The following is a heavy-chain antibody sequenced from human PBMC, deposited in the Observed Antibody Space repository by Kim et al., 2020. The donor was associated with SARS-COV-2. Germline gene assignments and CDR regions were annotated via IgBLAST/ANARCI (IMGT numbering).Heavy chain of an antibody. Sequence: DSVKGRFTISRDNARHSLYLQMNSLRAEDTALYYCAKDIGQQPTYYFDYWGQGILVTVSS. D-gene: IGHD6-13*01. V-gene: IGHV3-9*01. CDR3: AKDIGQQPTYYFDY. J-gene: IGHJ4*02.